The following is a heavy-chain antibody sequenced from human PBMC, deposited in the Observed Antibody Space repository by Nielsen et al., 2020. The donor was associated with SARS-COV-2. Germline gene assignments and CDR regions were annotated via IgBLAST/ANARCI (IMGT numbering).Heavy chain of an antibody. D-gene: IGHD3-22*01. CDR2: IIPIFDTA. Sequence: SVKVTCKASGGIFSSDAISWVRQAPGQGLEWLGGIIPIFDTAKYAQRFQGRVTITADEPTSTAYMELNSLRSEDTAVYYCASSHFNDTRGNLPWDRNYYYYMEVWGKGTTVTVSS. V-gene: IGHV1-69*13. J-gene: IGHJ6*03. CDR1: GGIFSSDA. CDR3: ASSHFNDTRGNLPWDRNYYYYMEV.